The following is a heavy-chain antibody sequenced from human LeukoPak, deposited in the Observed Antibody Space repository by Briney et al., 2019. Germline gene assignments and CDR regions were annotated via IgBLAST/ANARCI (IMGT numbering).Heavy chain of an antibody. Sequence: PSETLSLTCTVSGGSISSYYWSWIRQPPGKGLEWIGYIYYSGSTNYNPSLKSRVTISVDTSKNQFSLKLSSVTAADTAVYYCARGLNGWHQGWFDPWGQGTLVTVSS. D-gene: IGHD6-19*01. V-gene: IGHV4-59*01. CDR3: ARGLNGWHQGWFDP. J-gene: IGHJ5*02. CDR1: GGSISSYY. CDR2: IYYSGST.